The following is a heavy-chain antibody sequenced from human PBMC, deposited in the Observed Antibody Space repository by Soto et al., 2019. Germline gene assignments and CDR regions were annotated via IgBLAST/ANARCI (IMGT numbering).Heavy chain of an antibody. J-gene: IGHJ4*02. Sequence: SGGSQRLSCAASGSAFKTHGMHWVRQAPGKGLEWVAVIWGDESREYYADSVKGRFTISKDNSRNTVFLQMNILRVEDTAVYYCTRGAVAAGDFDYWGQGTPVTVSS. CDR1: GSAFKTHG. CDR3: TRGAVAAGDFDY. CDR2: IWGDESRE. D-gene: IGHD2-15*01. V-gene: IGHV3-33*01.